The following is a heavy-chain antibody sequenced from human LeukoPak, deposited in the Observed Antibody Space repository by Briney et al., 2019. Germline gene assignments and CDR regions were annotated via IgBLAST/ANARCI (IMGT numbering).Heavy chain of an antibody. CDR3: ARLFNYNWVDP. CDR1: GGSISSSSHY. D-gene: IGHD1-20*01. CDR2: VYYSGIT. J-gene: IGHJ5*02. Sequence: PSGTLSLTCTVYGGSISSSSHYWGWIRQAPGKGLDWIGSVYYSGITYYNPSLKSRVSISLDTSTNQFSLRLNSVTAADTAVYYCARLFNYNWVDPWGQGTLVTVSS. V-gene: IGHV4-39*07.